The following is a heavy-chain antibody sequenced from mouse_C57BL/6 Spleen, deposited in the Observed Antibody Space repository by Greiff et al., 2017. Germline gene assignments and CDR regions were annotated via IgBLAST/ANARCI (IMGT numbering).Heavy chain of an antibody. J-gene: IGHJ2*01. CDR2: IYPGDGDT. Sequence: QVQLKQSGPELVKPGASVKISCKASGYAFSSSWMNWVKQRPGKGLEWIGRIYPGDGDTNYNGKFKGKATLTADKSSSTAYMQLSSLTSEDSAVYFCARGDYGSSYPDYWGQGTTLTVSS. CDR1: GYAFSSSW. D-gene: IGHD1-1*01. CDR3: ARGDYGSSYPDY. V-gene: IGHV1-82*01.